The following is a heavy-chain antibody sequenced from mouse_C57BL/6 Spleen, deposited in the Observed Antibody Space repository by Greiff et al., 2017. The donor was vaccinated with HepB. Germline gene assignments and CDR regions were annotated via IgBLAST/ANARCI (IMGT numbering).Heavy chain of an antibody. V-gene: IGHV2-9-1*01. J-gene: IGHJ2*01. Sequence: VKLMESGPGLVAPSQSLSITCTVSGFSLTSYAISWVRQPPGKGLEWLGVIWTGGGTNYNSALKSRLSISKDNSKSQVFLKMNSLQTDDTARYYCARSYYSDGYYFDYWGQGTTLTVSS. CDR3: ARSYYSDGYYFDY. D-gene: IGHD2-12*01. CDR2: IWTGGGT. CDR1: GFSLTSYA.